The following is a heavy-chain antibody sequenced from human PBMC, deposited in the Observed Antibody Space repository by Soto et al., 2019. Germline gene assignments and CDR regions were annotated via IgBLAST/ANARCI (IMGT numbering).Heavy chain of an antibody. CDR1: GGSFSGYY. Sequence: QVQLQQWGAGLLKPTETLSLTCAVYGGSFSGYYWSWIRQPPGKGLEWIGEINHSGSTNYNPSLKSRVTISVDTSKNQFSLKLSSVTAADTAVYYCARGNSYYYYGMDVRGQGTTVTVSS. V-gene: IGHV4-34*01. CDR2: INHSGST. J-gene: IGHJ6*02. CDR3: ARGNSYYYYGMDV.